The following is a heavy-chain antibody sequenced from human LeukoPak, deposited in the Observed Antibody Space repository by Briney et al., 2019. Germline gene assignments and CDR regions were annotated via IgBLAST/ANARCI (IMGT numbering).Heavy chain of an antibody. J-gene: IGHJ4*02. CDR3: ASLCSGGSCHFDY. Sequence: PSETLSLTCTVSGGSISSYYWSWIRQPPGKGLEWIGYIYYSGSTNYNPSLKSRVTISVDTSKNQFSLKLSSVTAADTAVYYCASLCSGGSCHFDYWGQGTLVTVSS. D-gene: IGHD2-15*01. V-gene: IGHV4-59*08. CDR1: GGSISSYY. CDR2: IYYSGST.